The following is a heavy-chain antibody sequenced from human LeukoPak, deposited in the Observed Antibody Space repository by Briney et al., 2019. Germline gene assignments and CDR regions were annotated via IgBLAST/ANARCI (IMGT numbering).Heavy chain of an antibody. CDR2: IVVGSGNT. D-gene: IGHD6-19*01. CDR3: ASYSSGWYSRTIYYYYGMDV. V-gene: IGHV1-58*02. J-gene: IGHJ6*02. CDR1: GFTFTSSA. Sequence: GTSVKVSCKASGFTFTSSAMQWVRQARGQRLEWIGWIVVGSGNTNYAQKFQERVTITRDMSTSTAYMELSSLRAEDTAVYYCASYSSGWYSRTIYYYYGMDVWGQGTTVTVSS.